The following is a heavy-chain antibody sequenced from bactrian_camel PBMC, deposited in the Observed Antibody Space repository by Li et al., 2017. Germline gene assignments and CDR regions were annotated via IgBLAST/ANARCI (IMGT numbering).Heavy chain of an antibody. D-gene: IGHD6*01. CDR2: IANSGST. CDR1: GVTSRRQY. Sequence: HVQLVESGGGLVQPGGSLRLSCLHSGVTSRRQYISWVRQAPGKEREGVADIANSGSTTYADSVKGRFTISKDNAKNTLYLQMNSLKPEDTAVYYCAADRHRVAWYGGTWPVHTTQAEYEYWGQGTQVTVS. CDR3: AADRHRVAWYGGTWPVHTTQAEYEY. J-gene: IGHJ4*01. V-gene: IGHV3S53*01.